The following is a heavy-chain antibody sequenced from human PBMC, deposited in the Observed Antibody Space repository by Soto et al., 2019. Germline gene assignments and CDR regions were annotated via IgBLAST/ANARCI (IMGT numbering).Heavy chain of an antibody. CDR1: GFTFSGQA. CDR3: AKDREYSSSSGSDY. Sequence: GGSLRLSCAASGFTFSGQAISWGRQAPGKGLEWVSAVSGSGSKTYYADSVKGRFTISRDNAKNTLYLQMNSLRAEDTAVYYCAKDREYSSSSGSDYWGQGTLVTVSS. CDR2: VSGSGSKT. D-gene: IGHD6-6*01. J-gene: IGHJ4*02. V-gene: IGHV3-23*01.